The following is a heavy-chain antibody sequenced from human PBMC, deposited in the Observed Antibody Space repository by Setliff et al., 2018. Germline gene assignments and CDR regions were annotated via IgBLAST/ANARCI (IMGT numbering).Heavy chain of an antibody. V-gene: IGHV4-61*09. CDR1: GGSISSGSYY. J-gene: IGHJ4*02. CDR2: IYTSGST. Sequence: SETLSLTCTVSGGSISSGSYYWSWIRQPAGKGLEWIGHIYTSGSTNYNPSLKSRVTISVDTSKNQFSLKLRSVTAADTAVYYCARGGTFRYFDFWGQGAPVTVSS. D-gene: IGHD5-12*01. CDR3: ARGGTFRYFDF.